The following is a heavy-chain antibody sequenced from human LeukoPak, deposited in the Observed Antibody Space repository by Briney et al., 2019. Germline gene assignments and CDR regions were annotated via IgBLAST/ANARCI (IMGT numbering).Heavy chain of an antibody. CDR1: GYSISSGFY. Sequence: QSSETLSLTCSVSGYSISSGFYWAWIRQPPGKGLEWIGSVHHSGSVYYNPSLESRVRISVDTSKNQFSLKLTSVTAADTAVYYCVGSSAPKYYFDYWGQGILVTVSS. CDR2: VHHSGSV. J-gene: IGHJ4*02. CDR3: VGSSAPKYYFDY. V-gene: IGHV4-38-2*02. D-gene: IGHD2-2*01.